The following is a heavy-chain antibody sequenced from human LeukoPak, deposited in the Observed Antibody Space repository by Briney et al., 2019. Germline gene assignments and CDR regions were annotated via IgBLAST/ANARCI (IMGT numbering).Heavy chain of an antibody. D-gene: IGHD5-18*01. CDR2: INPNSGGT. CDR1: GYTFTGYY. V-gene: IGHV1-2*02. Sequence: ASVKVSSKASGYTFTGYYMHWVRQAPGQGREWMGWINPNSGGTNYTQKFQGRVTMTRDTSISTAYMELSRLRSDDTAVYYSARLEDTAMDYWGQGTLVTVSS. CDR3: ARLEDTAMDY. J-gene: IGHJ4*02.